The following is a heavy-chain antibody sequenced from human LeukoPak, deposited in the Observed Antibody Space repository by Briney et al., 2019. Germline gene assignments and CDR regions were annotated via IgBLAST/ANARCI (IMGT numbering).Heavy chain of an antibody. V-gene: IGHV5-10-1*01. J-gene: IGHJ4*02. D-gene: IGHD2-15*01. Sequence: GESLKISCKGSGYRFTNYWIGWVRQMPGKGLEWMGIIYPSDSYTTYSTSFQGHVTISVDKSIITAYLQWSSLKASDTAMYYCARGLRGGPSGGGLDYWGQGALVTVSS. CDR3: ARGLRGGPSGGGLDY. CDR1: GYRFTNYW. CDR2: IYPSDSYT.